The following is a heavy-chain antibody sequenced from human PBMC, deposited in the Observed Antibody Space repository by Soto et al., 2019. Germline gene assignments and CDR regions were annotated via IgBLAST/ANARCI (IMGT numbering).Heavy chain of an antibody. V-gene: IGHV3-33*01. J-gene: IGHJ3*02. CDR1: GFTFSSYG. CDR3: ARELDLFQGLDRRAGRGVDAFDI. D-gene: IGHD6-13*01. CDR2: IWYDGSNK. Sequence: PGGSLRLSCAASGFTFSSYGMHWVRQAPGKGLEWVAVIWYDGSNKYYADSVKGRFTISRDNSKNTLYLQMNSLRAEDTAVYYCARELDLFQGLDRRAGRGVDAFDIWGQGTMVTV.